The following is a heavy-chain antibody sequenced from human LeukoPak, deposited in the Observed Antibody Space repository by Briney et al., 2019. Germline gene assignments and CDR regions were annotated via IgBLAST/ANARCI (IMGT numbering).Heavy chain of an antibody. CDR3: ARGARGSGTASDY. V-gene: IGHV3-21*01. Sequence: GGSLRLSCAASGFTFSSYSMNWVRQAPGKGLEWVSSISSSSSYIYYADSVKGRFTISRDNAKSSLYLQMNSLRAEDTAVYYCARGARGSGTASDYWGQGTLVTVSS. CDR2: ISSSSSYI. CDR1: GFTFSSYS. J-gene: IGHJ4*02. D-gene: IGHD3-10*01.